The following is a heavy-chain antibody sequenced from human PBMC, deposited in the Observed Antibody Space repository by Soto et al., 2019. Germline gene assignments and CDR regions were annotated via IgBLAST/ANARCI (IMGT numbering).Heavy chain of an antibody. CDR2: VFYNVTT. V-gene: IGHV4-31*03. CDR3: AIILRNDSGYYPYYLDY. Sequence: SETLSLTCTVSGGSINSGRFIGYSWTWIRQHPGKGLQWIGYVFYNVTTYYNPSLKSRLTISVDTSQSQFSLSLTSVTAADTAVYYCAIILRNDSGYYPYYLDYWGQGTLVTVSS. J-gene: IGHJ4*02. D-gene: IGHD3-22*01. CDR1: GGSINSGRFIGYS.